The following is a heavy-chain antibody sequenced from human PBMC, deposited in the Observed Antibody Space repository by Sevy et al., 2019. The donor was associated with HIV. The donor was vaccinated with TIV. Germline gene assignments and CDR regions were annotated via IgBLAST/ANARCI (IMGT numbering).Heavy chain of an antibody. J-gene: IGHJ4*02. CDR1: GFTFSSYA. D-gene: IGHD1-26*01. CDR3: AKDRRDGYYQAYYFDY. CDR2: ISGSGGST. V-gene: IGHV3-23*01. Sequence: EGSLRLSCAASGFTFSSYAMSWVHQAPGKELEWVSAISGSGGSTYYADSVKGRFTISRDNSKNTLYLQMNSLRAEVTAVYYCAKDRRDGYYQAYYFDYWGQGTLVTVSS.